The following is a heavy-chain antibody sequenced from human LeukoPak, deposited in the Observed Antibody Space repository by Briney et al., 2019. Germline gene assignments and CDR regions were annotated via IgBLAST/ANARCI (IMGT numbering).Heavy chain of an antibody. V-gene: IGHV4-34*01. CDR2: INHSGST. D-gene: IGHD3-10*01. J-gene: IGHJ4*02. Sequence: PSETLSLTCAVSGGSFSGYYWSGVRQPPGKGLEWIGEINHSGSTNYNPSLKSRGTISVETSKNQFSLKLSSLTAADTPVYYFGRSPRKHKAPTMVVWCKYWGQGTLVTVSS. CDR1: GGSFSGYY. CDR3: GRSPRKHKAPTMVVWCKY.